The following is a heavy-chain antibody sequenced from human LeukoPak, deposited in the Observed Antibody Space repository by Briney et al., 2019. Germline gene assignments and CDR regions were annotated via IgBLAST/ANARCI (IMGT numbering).Heavy chain of an antibody. CDR2: IYHSGST. Sequence: SETLSLTCVLYGGSFSGYYWGWIRQPPGKGLEWIGSIYHSGSTYYNPSLKSRVTISVDTSKNQFSLKLSSVTAADTAVYYCARFSSSTSTPFGPWGQGTLVTVSS. CDR1: GGSFSGYY. J-gene: IGHJ5*02. CDR3: ARFSSSTSTPFGP. D-gene: IGHD2-2*01. V-gene: IGHV4-38-2*01.